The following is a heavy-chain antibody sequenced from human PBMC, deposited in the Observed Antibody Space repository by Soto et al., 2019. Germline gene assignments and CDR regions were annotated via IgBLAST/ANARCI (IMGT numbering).Heavy chain of an antibody. CDR3: ARDGLNYYGSGSYFGASYGMDV. Sequence: ASVKVSCKASGYTFTSYYMHWVRQAPGQGLEWMGIINPSGGSTSYAQKFQGRVTMTRDTSTSTVYMELSSLRSEDTAVYYCARDGLNYYGSGSYFGASYGMDVWGQGTTVTVSS. CDR2: INPSGGST. J-gene: IGHJ6*02. D-gene: IGHD3-10*01. CDR1: GYTFTSYY. V-gene: IGHV1-46*01.